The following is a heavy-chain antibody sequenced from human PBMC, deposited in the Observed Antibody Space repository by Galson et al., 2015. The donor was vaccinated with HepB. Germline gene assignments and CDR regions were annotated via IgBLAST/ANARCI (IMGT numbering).Heavy chain of an antibody. CDR3: ARLAVAVRSREDFDF. J-gene: IGHJ3*01. D-gene: IGHD6-19*01. V-gene: IGHV1-69*02. CDR1: GGTFSSYS. CDR2: TIPILGIA. Sequence: SVKVSCKASGGTFSSYSISWVRQAPGQGLEWMGRTIPILGIANYAQKFQGRVTIIADKSTATVYMELSSLRSEDTAVYYCARLAVAVRSREDFDFWGQGTMVTVS.